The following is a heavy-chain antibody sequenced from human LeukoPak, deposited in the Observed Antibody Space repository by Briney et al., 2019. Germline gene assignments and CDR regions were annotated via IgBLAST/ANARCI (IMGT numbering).Heavy chain of an antibody. V-gene: IGHV1-18*01. D-gene: IGHD6-19*01. CDR3: ARECTAVAGYYYYYYMDV. Sequence: ASVKVSCKASGYTFTSYGISWVRQAPGQGLEWMEWISAYNGNTNYAQKLQGRVTMTTDTSTSTAYMELRSLRSDDTAVYYCARECTAVAGYYYYYYMDVWGKGTPVSVSS. J-gene: IGHJ6*03. CDR1: GYTFTSYG. CDR2: ISAYNGNT.